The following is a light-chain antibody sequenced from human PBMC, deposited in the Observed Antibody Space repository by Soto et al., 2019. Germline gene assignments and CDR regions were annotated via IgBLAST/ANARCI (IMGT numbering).Light chain of an antibody. Sequence: DIVLNPSPDSLSVSMGARATINCKSSQSVLYSSNNKNYLAWYQQKPGKAPKLLIYKASTLKSGVPSRFSGSGSGTEFTLTISSLQPDDFATYYCQHYNSYSEAFGQGTKVDI. CDR3: QHYNSYSEA. J-gene: IGKJ1*01. CDR1: QSVLYSSNNKNY. CDR2: KAS. V-gene: IGKV4-1*01.